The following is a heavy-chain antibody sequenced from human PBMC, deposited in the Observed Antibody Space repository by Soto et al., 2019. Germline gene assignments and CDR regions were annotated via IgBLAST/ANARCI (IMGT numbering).Heavy chain of an antibody. Sequence: PGGSLRLSCAASGFTFSSYGMHWVRQAPGKGLEWVAVIWYDGSNKYYADSVKGRFTISRDNSKNTLYLQMNSLRAEDTAVYYCASLAVAGQDVDYWGQGTLVTVSS. D-gene: IGHD6-19*01. CDR1: GFTFSSYG. V-gene: IGHV3-33*01. CDR2: IWYDGSNK. CDR3: ASLAVAGQDVDY. J-gene: IGHJ4*02.